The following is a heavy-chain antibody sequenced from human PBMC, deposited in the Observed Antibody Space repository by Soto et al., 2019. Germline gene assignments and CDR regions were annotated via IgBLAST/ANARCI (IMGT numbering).Heavy chain of an antibody. J-gene: IGHJ4*02. CDR3: ARDQGFWEWLHGYFDY. Sequence: EVQLVESGGGLVQPGGSLRLSCAASGFTFSSYSMNWVRQAPGKGLEWVSYISSSSSTIYYADSVKGRFTISRDNAKNSLYLQMNSLRAEDTAVYYCARDQGFWEWLHGYFDYWGQGTLVTVSS. CDR1: GFTFSSYS. D-gene: IGHD3-3*01. V-gene: IGHV3-48*01. CDR2: ISSSSSTI.